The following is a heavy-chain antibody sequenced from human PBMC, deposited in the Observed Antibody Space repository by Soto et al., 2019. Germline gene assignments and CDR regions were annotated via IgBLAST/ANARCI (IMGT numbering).Heavy chain of an antibody. CDR1: EFTFRSYW. Sequence: EVKVVDSGEGLVQPGGSLRLSCAASEFTFRSYWMHWVRQSPGKRLVWDSRIRGDGSSTNYEDSVKGRFTISRDNAKITVDVQIDSLRAEDTAVYYWARSLPGTYGAFDLWGQGIMITVAS. CDR2: IRGDGSST. D-gene: IGHD1-7*01. CDR3: ARSLPGTYGAFDL. J-gene: IGHJ3*01. V-gene: IGHV3-74*01.